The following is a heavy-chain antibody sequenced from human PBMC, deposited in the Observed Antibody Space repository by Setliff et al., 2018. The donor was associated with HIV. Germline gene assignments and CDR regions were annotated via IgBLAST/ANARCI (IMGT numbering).Heavy chain of an antibody. V-gene: IGHV4-38-2*02. Sequence: ETLSLTCTVSGYSISSGYYWGWIRQPPGKGLEWIGSIYHSGSTCYNPSLKSRVTISVDTSKNQFSLKLSSVTAADTAVYYCARATERTPHAFDIWGQGTMVTVSS. CDR2: IYHSGST. CDR3: ARATERTPHAFDI. D-gene: IGHD1-1*01. CDR1: GYSISSGYY. J-gene: IGHJ3*02.